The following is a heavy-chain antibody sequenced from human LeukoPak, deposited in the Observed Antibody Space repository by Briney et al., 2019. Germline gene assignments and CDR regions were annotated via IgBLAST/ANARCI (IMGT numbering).Heavy chain of an antibody. J-gene: IGHJ4*02. Sequence: SETLSLTCTVSGGSISSGGYYWSWIRQPPGKGLEWIGYIYYSGSTYYNPSLKSRVTISVDTSKNEFSLKLSSVTAAGTAVYYCARELNYDSTYYFDYWGQGTLVTVSS. V-gene: IGHV4-31*03. CDR3: ARELNYDSTYYFDY. CDR2: IYYSGST. CDR1: GGSISSGGYY. D-gene: IGHD3-10*01.